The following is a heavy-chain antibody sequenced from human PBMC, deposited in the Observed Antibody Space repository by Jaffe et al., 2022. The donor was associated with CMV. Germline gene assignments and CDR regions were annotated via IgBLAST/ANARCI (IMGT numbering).Heavy chain of an antibody. V-gene: IGHV3-7*03. CDR1: GFTFSSYW. CDR3: ARDRITMVRGVIINYFDY. D-gene: IGHD3-10*01. CDR2: IKQDGSEK. J-gene: IGHJ4*02. Sequence: EVQLVESGGGLVQPGGSLRLSCAASGFTFSSYWMSWVRQAPGKGLEWVANIKQDGSEKYYVDSVKGRFTISRDNAKNSLYLQMNSLRAEDTAVYYCARDRITMVRGVIINYFDYWGQGTLVTVSS.